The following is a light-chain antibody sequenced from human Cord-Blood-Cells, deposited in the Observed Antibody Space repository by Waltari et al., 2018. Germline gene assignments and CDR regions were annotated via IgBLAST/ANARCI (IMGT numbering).Light chain of an antibody. CDR1: SSDVGGYQY. CDR2: DVS. V-gene: IGLV2-14*01. Sequence: QSALTQPASVSGSHGQSITISCTGTSSDVGGYQYVSWYQQHPGKAHKLMIYDVSNRPSGFVNLFSGSKSGKTASLTISGLQAEDEADYYCSSYTISSTWVFGGGTKLTVL. CDR3: SSYTISSTWV. J-gene: IGLJ3*02.